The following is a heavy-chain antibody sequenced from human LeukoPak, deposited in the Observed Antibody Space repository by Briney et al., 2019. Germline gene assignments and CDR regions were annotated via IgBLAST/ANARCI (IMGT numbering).Heavy chain of an antibody. CDR1: GFTFSSYA. V-gene: IGHV3-21*04. D-gene: IGHD4-17*01. CDR3: AKPVTKYCFDY. J-gene: IGHJ4*02. Sequence: GGSLRLSCAASGFTFSSYAMSWVRQAPGKGLEWVSSISSSSSYIYYADSVKGRFTISRDNAKNSLYLQMNSLRAEDTAVYYCAKPVTKYCFDYWGQGALVTVSS. CDR2: ISSSSSYI.